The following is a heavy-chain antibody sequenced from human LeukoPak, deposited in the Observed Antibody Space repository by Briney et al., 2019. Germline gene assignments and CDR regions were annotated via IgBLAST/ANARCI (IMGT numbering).Heavy chain of an antibody. J-gene: IGHJ4*02. CDR2: IIPIFGTA. D-gene: IGHD2-2*01. CDR3: ARVRCSSTSCYERGFDY. CDR1: GGTFSSYA. Sequence: ASVKVSCKASGGTFSSYAISWVRQAPGQGLDWMGGIIPIFGTANYAQKFQGRVTITADESTSTAYMELSSLRSEDTAVYYCARVRCSSTSCYERGFDYWGQGTLVTVSS. V-gene: IGHV1-69*13.